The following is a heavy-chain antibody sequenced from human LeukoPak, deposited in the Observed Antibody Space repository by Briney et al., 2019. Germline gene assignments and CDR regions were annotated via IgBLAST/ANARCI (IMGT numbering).Heavy chain of an antibody. V-gene: IGHV4-59*02. D-gene: IGHD1-26*01. CDR3: ARGSYVGYYYYYMDV. CDR2: IYYSGST. CDR1: GGSVSSYY. Sequence: PSETLSLTCTVSGGSVSSYYWSWIRQPPGKGLEWIGYIYYSGSTIYNPSLKSRVTISVDTSKNQFSLKLSSVTAADTAVYYCARGSYVGYYYYYMDVWGKGTTVTVSS. J-gene: IGHJ6*03.